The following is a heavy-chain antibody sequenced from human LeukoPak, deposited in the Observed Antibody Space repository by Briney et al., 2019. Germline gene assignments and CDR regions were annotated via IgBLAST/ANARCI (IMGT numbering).Heavy chain of an antibody. Sequence: GSLRLSCAASGFTFTSYAMTWVRQAPGKGLEGVAVISYDGSNKYYADSVKGRFTISRDNSKNTLYLQMNSLRAEDTAVYYCAREGTVVTAIVPNYDYWGQGTLVTVSS. V-gene: IGHV3-30-3*01. CDR2: ISYDGSNK. CDR1: GFTFTSYA. D-gene: IGHD2-21*02. CDR3: AREGTVVTAIVPNYDY. J-gene: IGHJ4*02.